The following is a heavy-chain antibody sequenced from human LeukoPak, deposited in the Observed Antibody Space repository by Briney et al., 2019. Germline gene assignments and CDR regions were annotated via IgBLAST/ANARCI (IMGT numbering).Heavy chain of an antibody. Sequence: ASVKVSCKASGYTFTSYDINWVRQATGQGLEWMGWMNPNSGNTGYAQKFQGRVTMTRNTSISTAYMELSSLRSEDTAVYYCARSRSMGYYDILTGYYKDGDYYYYGMDVWGQGTTVAVSS. V-gene: IGHV1-8*01. D-gene: IGHD3-9*01. CDR2: MNPNSGNT. CDR3: ARSRSMGYYDILTGYYKDGDYYYYGMDV. J-gene: IGHJ6*02. CDR1: GYTFTSYD.